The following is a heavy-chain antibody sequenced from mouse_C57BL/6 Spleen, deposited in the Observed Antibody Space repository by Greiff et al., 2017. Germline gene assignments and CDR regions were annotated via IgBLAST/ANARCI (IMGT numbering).Heavy chain of an antibody. CDR2: ISYDGSN. CDR1: GYSITSGYY. CDR3: ARFTTGYWYFDV. Sequence: EVQLQESGPGLVKPSQSLSLTCSVTGYSITSGYYWNWIRQFPGNKLEWMGYISYDGSNNYNPSLQNRISITRDTSKNQFFLKLNSVTTEDTATYYCARFTTGYWYFDVWGTGTTVTVSS. J-gene: IGHJ1*03. D-gene: IGHD2-12*01. V-gene: IGHV3-6*01.